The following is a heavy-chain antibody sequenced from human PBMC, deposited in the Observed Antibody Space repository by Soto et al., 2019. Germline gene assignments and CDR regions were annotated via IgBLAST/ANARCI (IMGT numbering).Heavy chain of an antibody. Sequence: EVQLVESGGVVVQPGGSLRLSCAASGFTFDDYTMHWVRQAPGKGLEWVSLISWDGGSTYYADSVKGRFTISRDNSKNSLYLQMNSLRTEDTALYYCAKDNRAYCGCDCPGSWFDPWGQGTLVTVSS. CDR1: GFTFDDYT. D-gene: IGHD2-21*02. V-gene: IGHV3-43*01. CDR2: ISWDGGST. CDR3: AKDNRAYCGCDCPGSWFDP. J-gene: IGHJ5*02.